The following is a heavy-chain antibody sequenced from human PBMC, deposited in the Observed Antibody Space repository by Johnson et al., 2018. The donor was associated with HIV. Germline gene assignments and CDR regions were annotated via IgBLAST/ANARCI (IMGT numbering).Heavy chain of an antibody. V-gene: IGHV3-20*04. Sequence: EVQLVESGGGVVQPGGSLRLSCAASGFTFDDYGMSWVRQAPGKGLEWVSGINWNGGSTGYADSVKGRFTISRDNAKNSLYLQMNSLRAGDTAVYYCVRARGYSLAFDIWGHGTMVTVSS. D-gene: IGHD2-21*01. CDR2: INWNGGST. CDR1: GFTFDDYG. J-gene: IGHJ3*02. CDR3: VRARGYSLAFDI.